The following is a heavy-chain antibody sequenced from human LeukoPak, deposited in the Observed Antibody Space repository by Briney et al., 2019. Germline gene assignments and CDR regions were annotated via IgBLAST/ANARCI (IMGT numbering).Heavy chain of an antibody. Sequence: SETLSLTCAVYGGSFSGYYWSWIRQPPGKGLEWIGEINHSGSTNYNPSLKSRVTISVDTSKNQFSLKLSSVTAADTAVYYCARGPGGAWGQGILVTVSS. D-gene: IGHD3-10*01. V-gene: IGHV4-34*01. CDR2: INHSGST. CDR1: GGSFSGYY. J-gene: IGHJ5*02. CDR3: ARGPGGA.